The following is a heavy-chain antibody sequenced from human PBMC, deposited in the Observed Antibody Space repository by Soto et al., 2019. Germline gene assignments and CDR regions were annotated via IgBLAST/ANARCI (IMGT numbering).Heavy chain of an antibody. Sequence: QVRLQESGPGLVKPSETLSLTCTVSGASISRYYWSWIRQSPGKGLEWIGYLYNTGSTIYNPTLKSPGTISVDRSKSQFSLKMKSVTVADTAVYYCARDLWGYCGGDCYPLDVWGQGTTVTVSS. J-gene: IGHJ6*02. CDR2: LYNTGST. CDR1: GASISRYY. CDR3: ARDLWGYCGGDCYPLDV. D-gene: IGHD2-21*02. V-gene: IGHV4-59*01.